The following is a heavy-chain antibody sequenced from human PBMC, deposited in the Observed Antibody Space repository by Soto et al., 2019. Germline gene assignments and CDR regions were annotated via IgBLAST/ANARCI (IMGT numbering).Heavy chain of an antibody. J-gene: IGHJ4*02. CDR2: IRDGETT. D-gene: IGHD4-4*01. CDR3: GRGRDYSKTSY. V-gene: IGHV4-31*03. Sequence: QVQLQESGPGLVRPSQTLSLTCTVTGGSFSTGGPYWSWLRQHTVKGLEWIGYIRDGETTYYNPSLKSRVNMSMDTSKRQLSLDMRSLTVADTAIYFCGRGRDYSKTSYWGQGTLVTVSS. CDR1: GGSFSTGGPY.